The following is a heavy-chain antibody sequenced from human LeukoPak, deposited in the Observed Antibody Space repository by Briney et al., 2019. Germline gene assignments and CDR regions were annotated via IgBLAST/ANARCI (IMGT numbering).Heavy chain of an antibody. Sequence: SETLSLTCTVSGYSISSGYYWGWIRQPPGKGLEWIGSIYHSGSTYYNPSLKSRVTISVDTSKNQFSLKLSSVTAADTAVYYCARDSVVATIYCFDYWGQGTLVTVSS. CDR2: IYHSGST. CDR1: GYSISSGYY. D-gene: IGHD5-12*01. CDR3: ARDSVVATIYCFDY. J-gene: IGHJ4*02. V-gene: IGHV4-38-2*02.